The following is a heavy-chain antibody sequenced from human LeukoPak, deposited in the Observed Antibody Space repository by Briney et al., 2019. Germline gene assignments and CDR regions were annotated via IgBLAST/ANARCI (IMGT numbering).Heavy chain of an antibody. V-gene: IGHV3-15*01. CDR3: TTQSHMDV. CDR2: IKKKTDGETT. Sequence: GGSLRLSCAASGFTFSNAWMSWVRQAPGKGPEWVGRIKKKTDGETTDYAAPVKGRFIISRDDSKNTLYLQMNSLKTADTVVYYCTTQSHMDVWGKGTTVTVSS. J-gene: IGHJ6*03. CDR1: GFTFSNAW.